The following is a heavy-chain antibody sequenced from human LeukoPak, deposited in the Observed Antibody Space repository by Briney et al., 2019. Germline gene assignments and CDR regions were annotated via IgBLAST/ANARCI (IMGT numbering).Heavy chain of an antibody. J-gene: IGHJ3*02. CDR3: ARDYSPQYYYDSSGYTAFDI. Sequence: PGGSLRLSCAASGFTVSSYGMHWVRQAPGKGLEWVAVIWSVGGAEYYADSVKGRFTISRDNSKNMLFLQMNSLRAEDTAVYYCARDYSPQYYYDSSGYTAFDIWGQGTMVTVSS. CDR1: GFTVSSYG. V-gene: IGHV3-33*08. CDR2: IWSVGGAE. D-gene: IGHD3-22*01.